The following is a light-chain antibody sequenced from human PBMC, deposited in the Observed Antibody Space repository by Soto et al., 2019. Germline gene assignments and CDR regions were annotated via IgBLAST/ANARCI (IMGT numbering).Light chain of an antibody. CDR1: QSVSSF. CDR3: QQRRNWSIT. V-gene: IGKV3-11*01. J-gene: IGKJ5*01. Sequence: EIVLTQSPATLSLSPGERATLSCRASQSVSSFLAWYQQKPGQAPRLLIFDASNRATGIPARFSGSGSGTAFTLTISSLEPEDFAVYYCQQRRNWSITFGQGTRLEIK. CDR2: DAS.